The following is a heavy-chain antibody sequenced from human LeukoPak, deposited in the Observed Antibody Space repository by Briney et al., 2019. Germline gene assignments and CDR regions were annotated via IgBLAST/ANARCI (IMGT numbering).Heavy chain of an antibody. V-gene: IGHV4-59*11. CDR3: ARIGKQLEQRNAFDV. CDR2: IHYSGNN. Sequence: SETLSLTCTVFGGSISSHYWSWIRQPPGKELEWIAYIHYSGNNNYSPSLKSRVNISVDTSKNQVSLKFTSVTAADTAVHYCARIGKQLEQRNAFDVWGQGTMVTVSS. CDR1: GGSISSHY. J-gene: IGHJ3*01. D-gene: IGHD1/OR15-1a*01.